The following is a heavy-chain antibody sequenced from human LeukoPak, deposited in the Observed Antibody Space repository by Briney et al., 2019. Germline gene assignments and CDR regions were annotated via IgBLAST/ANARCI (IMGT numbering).Heavy chain of an antibody. D-gene: IGHD6-13*01. Sequence: PGGALRLSCAASGFRFSVFWRHWVRQVPGKGPGWVSRIKTDGSITDYADSVKGRFTISRDNANNTLYLQMNSLRAEDTAVYYCTNWAGTADGFNGPFDFWGQGTLVTVSS. V-gene: IGHV3-74*01. J-gene: IGHJ4*02. CDR2: IKTDGSIT. CDR1: GFRFSVFW. CDR3: TNWAGTADGFNGPFDF.